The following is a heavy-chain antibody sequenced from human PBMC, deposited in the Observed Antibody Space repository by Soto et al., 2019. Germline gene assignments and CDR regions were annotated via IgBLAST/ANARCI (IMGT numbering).Heavy chain of an antibody. J-gene: IGHJ4*02. V-gene: IGHV4-39*01. Sequence: SETLSLTCTVSGGSISSSSYYWGWIRQPPWKGLEWIGSIYYSGSTYYNPSLKSRVTISVDTSKNQFSLKLSSVTAADTAVYYCARHFGDSSGYYLHYFDYWGQGXLVTVSS. CDR3: ARHFGDSSGYYLHYFDY. CDR2: IYYSGST. D-gene: IGHD3-22*01. CDR1: GGSISSSSYY.